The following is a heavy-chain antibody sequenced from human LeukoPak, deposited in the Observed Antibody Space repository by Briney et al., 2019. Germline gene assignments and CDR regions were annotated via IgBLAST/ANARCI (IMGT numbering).Heavy chain of an antibody. CDR2: IINDASST. D-gene: IGHD7-27*01. CDR3: TRGPLGTGEIDY. CDR1: GFNVSSNY. V-gene: IGHV3-74*01. Sequence: GGSLRLSCAASGFNVSSNYMSWVRQAPGKGLFWVSRIINDASSTLYADSVKGRFTISRDNAKNTLYLQMNSLAVEDTGIYYCTRGPLGTGEIDYWGQGTLVTVSS. J-gene: IGHJ4*02.